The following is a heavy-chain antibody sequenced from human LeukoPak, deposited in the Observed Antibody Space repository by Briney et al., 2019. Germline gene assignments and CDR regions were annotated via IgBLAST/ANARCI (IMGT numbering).Heavy chain of an antibody. V-gene: IGHV3-23*01. CDR3: ANSDPRWFGESRDY. J-gene: IGHJ4*02. Sequence: GGSLRLSCAASGFTFSSYAMSWVRQAPGKGLEWVSAISGSGGSTCYADSVKGRFTISRDNSKNTLYLQMNSLRAEDTAVYYCANSDPRWFGESRDYWGQGTLVTVSS. D-gene: IGHD3-10*01. CDR1: GFTFSSYA. CDR2: ISGSGGST.